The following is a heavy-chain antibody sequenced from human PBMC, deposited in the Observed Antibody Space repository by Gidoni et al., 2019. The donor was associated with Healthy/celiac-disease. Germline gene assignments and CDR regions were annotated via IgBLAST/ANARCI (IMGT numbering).Heavy chain of an antibody. D-gene: IGHD3-10*01. CDR3: ARYYMVRGVIPPPFDY. V-gene: IGHV1-18*04. J-gene: IGHJ4*02. CDR2: ISADNGNT. CDR1: GYTFTSYC. Sequence: QVQLVQSGAEVKKPGASEKVSCKASGYTFTSYCISWVRQAAGQGLEWMGWISADNGNTNYAQKLQGRVTMTTDTSTSKAYMELRSLRSDDTAVYYCARYYMVRGVIPPPFDYWGQGTLVTVSS.